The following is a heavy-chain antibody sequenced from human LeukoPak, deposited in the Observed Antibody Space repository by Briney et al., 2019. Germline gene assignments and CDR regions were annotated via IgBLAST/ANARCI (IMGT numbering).Heavy chain of an antibody. CDR3: AKERDYGDYIYYFDY. Sequence: GGSLRPSCAASGFTFSSYAMSWVRQAPGKGLEWVSGISGRGGSTYYADSVKGRFTISRDNSKDTLYLQMNSLRAEDTAVYYCAKERDYGDYIYYFDYWGQGTLVTVSS. J-gene: IGHJ4*02. CDR2: ISGRGGST. D-gene: IGHD4-17*01. V-gene: IGHV3-23*01. CDR1: GFTFSSYA.